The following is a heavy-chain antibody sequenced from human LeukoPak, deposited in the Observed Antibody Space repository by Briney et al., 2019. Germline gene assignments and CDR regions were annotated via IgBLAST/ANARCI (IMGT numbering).Heavy chain of an antibody. Sequence: SETLSLTCTVSGGSISNNNYCWAWIRQPPGKGLECIGSIYYSGSPYYNPSLKSRVTISVDTSKNQFSLRLSSVTAADTAVYYCATWRTAKTGFDYWGQGTLVTVSS. D-gene: IGHD1-1*01. CDR3: ATWRTAKTGFDY. V-gene: IGHV4-39*01. J-gene: IGHJ4*02. CDR2: IYYSGSP. CDR1: GGSISNNNYC.